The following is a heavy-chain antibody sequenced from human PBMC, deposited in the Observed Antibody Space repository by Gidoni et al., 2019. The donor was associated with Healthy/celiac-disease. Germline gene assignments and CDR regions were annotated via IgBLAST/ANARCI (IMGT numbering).Heavy chain of an antibody. Sequence: EVQLVESGGGLVQPGGSLRLSCSASAFPLRSSAMHWVRQAPGKGLEYVSAISSNGGSTYYADSVKGRFTISRDNSKNTLYLQMSSLRAEDTAVYYCVKNQLANYYYYYYMDVWGKGTTVTVSS. CDR1: AFPLRSSA. CDR2: ISSNGGST. J-gene: IGHJ6*03. V-gene: IGHV3-64D*06. CDR3: VKNQLANYYYYYYMDV. D-gene: IGHD2-2*01.